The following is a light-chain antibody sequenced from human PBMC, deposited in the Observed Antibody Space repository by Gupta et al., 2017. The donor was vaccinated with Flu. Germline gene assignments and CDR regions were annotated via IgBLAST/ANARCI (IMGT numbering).Light chain of an antibody. CDR2: QDS. CDR3: QAWDSTTVV. Sequence: SYELTQPPSVSVSAGQTASISCSGHELGDKYTFWYQQKAGQSPVVVIYQDSKRPLGIPERFSGSSSGNTATLTISGTQAMDEADYYCQAWDSTTVVFGGGTKVTVL. V-gene: IGLV3-1*01. CDR1: ELGDKY. J-gene: IGLJ2*01.